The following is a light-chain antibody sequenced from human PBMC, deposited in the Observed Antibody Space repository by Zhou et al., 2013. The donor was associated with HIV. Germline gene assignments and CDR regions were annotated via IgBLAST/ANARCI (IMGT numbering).Light chain of an antibody. J-gene: IGKJ3*01. CDR3: QQSHGAPFT. CDR1: QSINTY. V-gene: IGKV1-39*01. Sequence: DIQMTQSPSSLSASVGDRVTITCRASQSINTYLNWYQQKAGKAPKLLMFSTSTLESGVPSRFSGSGSGTDFTLTITGLRPEDFATYYCQQSHGAPFTFGPGTRVDL. CDR2: STS.